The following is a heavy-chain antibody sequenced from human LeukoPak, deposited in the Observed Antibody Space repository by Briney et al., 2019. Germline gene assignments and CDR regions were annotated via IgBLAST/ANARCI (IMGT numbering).Heavy chain of an antibody. J-gene: IGHJ4*02. CDR3: ARVRGGIQLWPFDY. Sequence: SQTLSLTCTVSGGSISSGGYYWSWIRQHPGKGLEWIGYIYYSGSTSHNPSLKSRVTTSVDTSKNQFSLKLSSVTAADTAVYYCARVRGGIQLWPFDYWGQGTLVTVSS. D-gene: IGHD5-18*01. V-gene: IGHV4-31*03. CDR1: GGSISSGGYY. CDR2: IYYSGST.